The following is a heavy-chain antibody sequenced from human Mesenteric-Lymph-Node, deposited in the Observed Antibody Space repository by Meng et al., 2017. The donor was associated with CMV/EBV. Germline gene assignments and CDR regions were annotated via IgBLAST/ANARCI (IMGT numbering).Heavy chain of an antibody. D-gene: IGHD1-26*01. V-gene: IGHV3-74*01. J-gene: IGHJ4*02. Sequence: SCAASGFIFSNYGMHWGSQAPGKGRVWVSRISSDVSSTNYADSVKGRFTISRDSAKNTLYLQMNSLRAEDTAVYYCGKGGKSHLDYWSQGILVTVSS. CDR3: GKGGKSHLDY. CDR2: ISSDVSST. CDR1: GFIFSNYG.